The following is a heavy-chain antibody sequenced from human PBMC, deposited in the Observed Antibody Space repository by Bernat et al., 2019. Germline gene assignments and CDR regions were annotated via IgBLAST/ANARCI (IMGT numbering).Heavy chain of an antibody. J-gene: IGHJ4*02. V-gene: IGHV3-72*01. CDR3: VRVALLGAYEGRPFDY. CDR2: IRNKANSYIT. D-gene: IGHD5-12*01. CDR1: GFTFSGHY. Sequence: EVQLVESGGGLVQPGGSLRLSCGASGFTFSGHYMDWVRQAPGKGLEWVGRIRNKANSYITEYAASVKGRFIISRDDSKISLYLQMNSLKTEDTAVYFCVRVALLGAYEGRPFDYWGQGTLVTVSS.